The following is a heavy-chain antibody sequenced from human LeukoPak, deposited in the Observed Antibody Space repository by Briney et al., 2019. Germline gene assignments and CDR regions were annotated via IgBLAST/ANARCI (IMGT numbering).Heavy chain of an antibody. J-gene: IGHJ4*02. CDR3: AREAISGYSD. CDR2: ISSSSSSI. CDR1: GFTFSDYY. V-gene: IGHV3-11*04. D-gene: IGHD3-22*01. Sequence: GGSLRLSCAASGFTFSDYYMSWIRQAPGKGLEWVSYISSSSSSIYYADSVRGRFTISRDNAKKSPYLQMNSLRAEDTAVYYCAREAISGYSDWGQGTLVTVSS.